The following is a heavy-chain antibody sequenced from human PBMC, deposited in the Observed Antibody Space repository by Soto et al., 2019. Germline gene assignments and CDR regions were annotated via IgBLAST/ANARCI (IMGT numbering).Heavy chain of an antibody. CDR1: GGTFSSYA. CDR3: ARDLLLLGYFDY. V-gene: IGHV1-69*13. D-gene: IGHD2-15*01. J-gene: IGHJ4*02. CDR2: IIPIFGTA. Sequence: ASVKVSCKASGGTFSSYAISWVRQAPGQGLEWMGGIIPIFGTANYAQKFQGRVTITADESTSTAYMELSSLRSEDTAVYYCARDLLLLGYFDYWGQGTLITVSS.